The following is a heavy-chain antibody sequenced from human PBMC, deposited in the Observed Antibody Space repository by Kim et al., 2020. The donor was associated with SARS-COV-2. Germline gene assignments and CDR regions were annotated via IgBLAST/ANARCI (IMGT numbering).Heavy chain of an antibody. CDR2: IYYSGST. V-gene: IGHV4-59*01. D-gene: IGHD2-15*01. Sequence: SETLSLTCTVSGGSISSYYWSWIRQPPGKGLEWIGYIYYSGSTNYNPSLKSRVTISVDTSKNQFSLKLSSVTAADTAVYYCARVSAIVEDYYGMDVWGQGTTVTVSS. J-gene: IGHJ6*02. CDR1: GGSISSYY. CDR3: ARVSAIVEDYYGMDV.